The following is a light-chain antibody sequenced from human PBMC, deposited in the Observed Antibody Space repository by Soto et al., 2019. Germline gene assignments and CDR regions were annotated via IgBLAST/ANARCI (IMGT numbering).Light chain of an antibody. CDR3: NSYTTGSTWV. J-gene: IGLJ3*02. CDR1: TSDVGRYNY. CDR2: DVS. V-gene: IGLV2-14*01. Sequence: QSALTQPASVSGSPGQSITISCTGTTSDVGRYNYVSWHQQHPGKAPKLLIFDVSNRPSGVSDHFSGSKSGNTASLTISGFQAEDEADYYCNSYTTGSTWVFGGGTKLTVL.